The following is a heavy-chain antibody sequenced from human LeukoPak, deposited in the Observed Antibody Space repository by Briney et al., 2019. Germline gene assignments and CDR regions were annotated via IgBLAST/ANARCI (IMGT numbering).Heavy chain of an antibody. CDR1: GFTFSTNV. J-gene: IGHJ4*02. D-gene: IGHD5-18*01. CDR3: ARDRGYTYGHPFDY. CDR2: IWHDGSNK. V-gene: IGHV3-33*01. Sequence: GGSLRLSCVAPGFTFSTNVMHWVRQAPGKGLEWVALIWHDGSNKYYADSVKDRFTISRDNSKNTLYLQMNSLRAEDTAVYYCARDRGYTYGHPFDYWGQGTLVTVSS.